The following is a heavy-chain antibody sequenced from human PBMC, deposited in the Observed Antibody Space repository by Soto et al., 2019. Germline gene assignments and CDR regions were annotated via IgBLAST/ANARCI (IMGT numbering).Heavy chain of an antibody. CDR1: GYTFTSYG. CDR3: GRDFEVVVAAPGY. D-gene: IGHD2-15*01. CDR2: INAANGDT. V-gene: IGHV1-3*01. Sequence: ASVKVSCKASGYTFTSYGIHWVRQAPGQRLEWMGWINAANGDTKYSPKFQGRVTITRDTSASTAYMELSSLRSEDTAVYYCGRDFEVVVAAPGYWGQGTLVTVSS. J-gene: IGHJ4*02.